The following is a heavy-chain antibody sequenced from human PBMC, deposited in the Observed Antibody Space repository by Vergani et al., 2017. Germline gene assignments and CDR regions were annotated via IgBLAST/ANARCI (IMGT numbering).Heavy chain of an antibody. CDR2: FDPEDGET. V-gene: IGHV1-24*01. CDR3: ARVQGRSGSSRDAFDI. J-gene: IGHJ3*02. CDR1: GYTLTELS. Sequence: QVQLVQSGAEVKKPGASVKVSCKVSGYTLTELSMHWVRQAPGKGLEWMGGFDPEDGETIYAQKFQGRVTITADESTSTAYMELSSLRSEDTAVYYCARVQGRSGSSRDAFDIWGQGTMVTVSS. D-gene: IGHD1-26*01.